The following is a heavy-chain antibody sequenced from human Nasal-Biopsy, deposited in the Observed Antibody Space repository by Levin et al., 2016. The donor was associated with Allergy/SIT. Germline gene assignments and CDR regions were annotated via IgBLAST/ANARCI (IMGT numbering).Heavy chain of an antibody. CDR3: ARGGATAEAAFY. D-gene: IGHD6-19*01. V-gene: IGHV1-8*01. CDR1: GHSFTNYG. Sequence: ASVKVSCKASGHSFTNYGINWVRQATGQGLEWMGWMNPNSGNTGYAQKFQGRVTMTRNTSISTAYMELSSLTSEDTAVYYCARGGATAEAAFYWGQGTLVTVSS. J-gene: IGHJ4*02. CDR2: MNPNSGNT.